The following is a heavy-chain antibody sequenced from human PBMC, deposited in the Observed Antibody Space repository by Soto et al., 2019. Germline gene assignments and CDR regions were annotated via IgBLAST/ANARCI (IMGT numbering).Heavy chain of an antibody. Sequence: EVQLLESGGGLVQPGGSLRLSCAAAGFTFSNYAMTWVRQAPGKGLEYVSSITSSGGSTYYADSVKGRFTISRDNSKDTVHLQMHSLRVEDTAVYYCAKVHYDSSAYPINYYYYYGMDVWGQGTTVTVSS. J-gene: IGHJ6*02. CDR3: AKVHYDSSAYPINYYYYYGMDV. V-gene: IGHV3-23*01. CDR1: GFTFSNYA. CDR2: ITSSGGST. D-gene: IGHD3-22*01.